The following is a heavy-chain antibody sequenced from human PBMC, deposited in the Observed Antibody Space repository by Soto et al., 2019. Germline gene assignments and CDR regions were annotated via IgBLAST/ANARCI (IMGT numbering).Heavy chain of an antibody. V-gene: IGHV3-33*01. D-gene: IGHD2-8*01. CDR1: GFTFGTYA. CDR3: ARAFCTNGVCYYFFDY. J-gene: IGHJ4*01. Sequence: GGSLRLSCAASGFTFGTYAMHWVRQAPGKGLEWVAVIYYDGSNRYYGDAVKGRFTIPRDNSKSTLYLQMSSLRAEDTAVYYCARAFCTNGVCYYFFDYWGHGTLVTVSS. CDR2: IYYDGSNR.